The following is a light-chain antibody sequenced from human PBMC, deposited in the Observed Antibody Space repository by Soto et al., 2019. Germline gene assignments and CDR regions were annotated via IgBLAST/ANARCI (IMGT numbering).Light chain of an antibody. CDR3: QSYDSSLSGYV. V-gene: IGLV1-40*01. CDR1: SSNIGAGYD. Sequence: QSVLTQPPSVSGAPGQWVTIYCTGSSSNIGAGYDVHWYQQLPGTAPKLLIYGNSNRPSGVPDRFSGSKSGTSASLAITGLQAEDEADYYCQSYDSSLSGYVFGTGTKVTVL. J-gene: IGLJ1*01. CDR2: GNS.